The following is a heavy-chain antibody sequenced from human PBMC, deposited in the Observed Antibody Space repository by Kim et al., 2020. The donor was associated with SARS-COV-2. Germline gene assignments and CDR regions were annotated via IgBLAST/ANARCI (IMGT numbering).Heavy chain of an antibody. D-gene: IGHD2-15*01. CDR1: GGSFSGYY. J-gene: IGHJ6*02. CDR3: ARGYCSGGSCYGPYYYYYYGMDV. Sequence: SETLSLTCAVYGGSFSGYYWSWIRQPPGKGLEWIGEINHSGSTNYNPSLKSRVTISVDTSKNQFSLKLSSVTAADTAVYYCARGYCSGGSCYGPYYYYYYGMDVWGQGTTVTVSS. CDR2: INHSGST. V-gene: IGHV4-34*01.